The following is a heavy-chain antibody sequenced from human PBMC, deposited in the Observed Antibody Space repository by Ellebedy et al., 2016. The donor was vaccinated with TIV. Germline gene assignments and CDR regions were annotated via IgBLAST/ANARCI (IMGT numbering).Heavy chain of an antibody. CDR1: GFTFRSYW. J-gene: IGHJ5*02. D-gene: IGHD4-17*01. CDR3: ARRGSYGDYAVQINSWFDT. CDR2: IYQDGSEK. Sequence: PGGSLRLSCAASGFTFRSYWMAWVRQATGKGLEWVANIYQDGSEKFYVDSVKGRFTISRDNAKNSLYLQMNSLRVEDTAVYYFARRGSYGDYAVQINSWFDTWGRGTLVTVSS. V-gene: IGHV3-7*01.